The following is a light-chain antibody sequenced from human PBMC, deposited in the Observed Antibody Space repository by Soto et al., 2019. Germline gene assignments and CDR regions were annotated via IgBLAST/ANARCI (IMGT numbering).Light chain of an antibody. CDR3: QQYHSYWT. CDR1: QDISSW. CDR2: AAS. Sequence: DIQMTQSPSSVSASVGDRVTITCRASQDISSWLAWYQQKPGKAPKIMIYAASSLQGGVPSRFSGSGSGTEFTLTISSLQTDDFSTYYCQQYHSYWTFGQGTKVE. V-gene: IGKV1D-16*01. J-gene: IGKJ1*01.